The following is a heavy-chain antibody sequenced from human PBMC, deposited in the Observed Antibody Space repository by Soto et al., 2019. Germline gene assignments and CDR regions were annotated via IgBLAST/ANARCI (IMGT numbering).Heavy chain of an antibody. CDR2: ITSNGLGT. Sequence: EVQLVESGGGLVQPGGSLRLSCAASVVTFSNYAMHWVRQAPGKGLEYVSTITSNGLGTFYANSVKGSFTISRDNSKNTLYLQMCSLIADDMAVYYCARDTFQGLPGGFFDLWGRGSLVTVSS. D-gene: IGHD6-19*01. V-gene: IGHV3-64*01. CDR3: ARDTFQGLPGGFFDL. CDR1: VVTFSNYA. J-gene: IGHJ2*01.